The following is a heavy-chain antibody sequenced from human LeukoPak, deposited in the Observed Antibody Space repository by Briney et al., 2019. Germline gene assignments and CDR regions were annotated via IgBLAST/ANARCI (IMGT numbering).Heavy chain of an antibody. Sequence: GGSLRLSCAASGFTFSSYSMNWVRQAPGKGLEWVSSISSSSSYIYYADSVKGRFTISRDNAKNSLYLQMNSLRAEDTAVYYCARDYGYYYDSSGYHFGYWGQGTLVTVSS. CDR1: GFTFSSYS. J-gene: IGHJ4*02. CDR2: ISSSSSYI. D-gene: IGHD3-22*01. CDR3: ARDYGYYYDSSGYHFGY. V-gene: IGHV3-21*01.